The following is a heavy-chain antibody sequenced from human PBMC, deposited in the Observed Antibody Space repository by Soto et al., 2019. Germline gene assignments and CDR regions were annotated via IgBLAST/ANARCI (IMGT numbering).Heavy chain of an antibody. CDR2: AYYSGST. V-gene: IGHV4-59*11. J-gene: IGHJ4*02. CDR1: GGSISTHY. D-gene: IGHD3-10*01. CDR3: ARDLHYYGSGRMGTFDY. Sequence: QVHLQESSPGLVKPSETLSLTCTVSGGSISTHYWSWIRLPPTKGLEWIGHAYYSGSTNYNPSLAGRVTISVDTSKNQFSLKLSSVTVADTAVYYCARDLHYYGSGRMGTFDYWGQGTLVTVSS.